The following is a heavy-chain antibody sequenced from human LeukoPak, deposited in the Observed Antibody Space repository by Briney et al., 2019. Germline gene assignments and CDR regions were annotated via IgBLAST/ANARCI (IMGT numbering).Heavy chain of an antibody. V-gene: IGHV3-48*01. CDR3: ARDACSSTSCYFDY. D-gene: IGHD2-2*01. CDR2: ISSSSSTI. J-gene: IGHJ4*02. Sequence: GGSLRLSCAASGFTFSSYSVNWVRQAPGKGLEWVSYISSSSSTIYYADSVKGRFTISRDNAKNSLYLQMNSLRAEDTAVYYCARDACSSTSCYFDYWGQGTLVTVSS. CDR1: GFTFSSYS.